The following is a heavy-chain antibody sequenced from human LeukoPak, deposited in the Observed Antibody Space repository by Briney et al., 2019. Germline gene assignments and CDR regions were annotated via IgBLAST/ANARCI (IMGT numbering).Heavy chain of an antibody. CDR2: IYTSGST. Sequence: SQTLSLTXTVSGGSISSGSYYWSWIRQPAGKGLEWIGRIYTSGSTNYNPSLKSRVTISVDTSKNQFSLKLSSVTAADTAVYYCASEPVVPAANLFDPWGQGTLVTVSS. V-gene: IGHV4-61*02. CDR3: ASEPVVPAANLFDP. CDR1: GGSISSGSYY. J-gene: IGHJ5*02. D-gene: IGHD2-2*01.